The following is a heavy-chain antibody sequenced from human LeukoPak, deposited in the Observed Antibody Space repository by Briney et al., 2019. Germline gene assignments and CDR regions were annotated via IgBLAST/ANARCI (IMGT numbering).Heavy chain of an antibody. J-gene: IGHJ4*02. CDR2: ISSTIYST. CDR1: GLAFSSYS. CDR3: ARSRLTSFDY. Sequence: GRSLRLSCVASGLAFSSYSMHWVRQAPGKGLEWISYISSTIYSTFYTDSVKGRFTISRDNAKNSLFLQMNGLRAEDTAVYYCARSRLTSFDYWGQGTLVAVSS. V-gene: IGHV3-48*01.